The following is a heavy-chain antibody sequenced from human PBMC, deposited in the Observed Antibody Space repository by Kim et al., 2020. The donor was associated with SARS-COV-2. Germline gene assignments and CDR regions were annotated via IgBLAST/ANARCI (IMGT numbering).Heavy chain of an antibody. J-gene: IGHJ4*02. CDR1: GFTFSSYW. D-gene: IGHD1-7*01. CDR2: ISEDGSDT. V-gene: IGHV3-74*01. Sequence: GGSLRLSCAASGFTFSSYWMHWVRQAPGKGLVWVSCISEDGSDTRYADSVRGRFTISRDNAKNTLHLQMNSLRDEDTALYYCVRDVPGTTPLDYWGQGTLVTVSS. CDR3: VRDVPGTTPLDY.